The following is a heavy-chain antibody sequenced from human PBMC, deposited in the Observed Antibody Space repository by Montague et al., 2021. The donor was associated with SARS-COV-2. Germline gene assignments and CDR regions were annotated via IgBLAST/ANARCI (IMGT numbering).Heavy chain of an antibody. CDR2: INHSGST. J-gene: IGHJ4*02. CDR1: GGSFRGYF. D-gene: IGHD1-26*01. V-gene: IGHV4-34*01. CDR3: VEIVGAADY. Sequence: SETLSLTCAVQGGSFRGYFWSWIRQSPGKGLEWIGEINHSGSTNYNPSLKSRVTISADTSQNQFSLKLSSVTAADTAVYYCVEIVGAADYWGQGTLVTVSS.